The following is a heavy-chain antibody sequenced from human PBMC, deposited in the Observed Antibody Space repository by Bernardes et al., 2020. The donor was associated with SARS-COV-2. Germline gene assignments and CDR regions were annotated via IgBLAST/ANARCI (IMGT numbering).Heavy chain of an antibody. J-gene: IGHJ6*02. D-gene: IGHD5-12*01. V-gene: IGHV1-24*01. CDR3: ARDPGKILAANYSYHYGMDV. CDR2: FDPEDGET. Sequence: ASVKVSCKVSGYTLTELSMHWVRQAPGKGLEWMGGFDPEDGETIYAQKFQGRVTMTEDTSTDTPSLYLQMSRLRVEDTAVYFCARDPGKILAANYSYHYGMDVWGQGTTVTVSS. CDR1: GYTLTELS.